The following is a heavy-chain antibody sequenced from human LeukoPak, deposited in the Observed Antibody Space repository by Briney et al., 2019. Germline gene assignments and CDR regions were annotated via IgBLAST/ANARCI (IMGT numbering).Heavy chain of an antibody. CDR1: GYTFTGYY. D-gene: IGHD5-12*01. V-gene: IGHV1-2*02. J-gene: IGHJ5*02. Sequence: RASVKVSCKASGYTFTGYYMHWVRQAPGQGLEWMGWIDPNSGATSYAQKFQGRVTMTGDTSISAAYMELTRLTYDDTAVYYCARHVGYTRALDPWGQGTLVTVSS. CDR3: ARHVGYTRALDP. CDR2: IDPNSGAT.